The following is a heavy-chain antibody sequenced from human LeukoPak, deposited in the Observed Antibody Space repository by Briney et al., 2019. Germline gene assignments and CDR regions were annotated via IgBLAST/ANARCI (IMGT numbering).Heavy chain of an antibody. CDR1: GFTFSSYG. D-gene: IGHD6-25*01. V-gene: IGHV3-30*03. CDR3: AWQRLECFDY. CDR2: ISNDGSSK. Sequence: GRSLRLSCAASGFTFSSYGMHWVRQAPGKGLEWVAVISNDGSSKYYADSVKGRFTISRDISKNTLYLQMNSLRAEDTAVYYCAWQRLECFDYWGQGTLVTVSS. J-gene: IGHJ4*02.